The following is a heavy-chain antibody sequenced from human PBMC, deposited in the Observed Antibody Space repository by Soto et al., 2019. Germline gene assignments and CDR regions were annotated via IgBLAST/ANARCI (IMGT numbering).Heavy chain of an antibody. V-gene: IGHV3-30-3*01. CDR1: GFTFSSYA. J-gene: IGHJ2*01. D-gene: IGHD4-4*01. CDR2: ISYDGSNK. Sequence: QVQLVESGGGVVQHGRSRRLSCAASGFTFSSYAMHWVRQAPGKGLEWVAVISYDGSNKYYADSVKGRFTISRDNSKNTLYLQMNSLRAEDTAVYYCARPLWRDDYNWGYFDLWGRGTLVTVSS. CDR3: ARPLWRDDYNWGYFDL.